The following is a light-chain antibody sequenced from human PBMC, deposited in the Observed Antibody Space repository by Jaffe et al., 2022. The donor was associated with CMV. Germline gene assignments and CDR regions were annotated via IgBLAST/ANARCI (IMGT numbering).Light chain of an antibody. Sequence: QAVVTQEPSLTVSPGGTVTLTCGSTSGAVTSGHYPYWIQQKPGQAPRTLIYDTGDRHSWTPARFSGSLLGGKAALTLAGAQPDDEADYYCLLFYSGVRVFGGGTRVTVL. V-gene: IGLV7-46*01. J-gene: IGLJ2*01. CDR1: SGAVTSGHY. CDR3: LLFYSGVRV. CDR2: DTG.